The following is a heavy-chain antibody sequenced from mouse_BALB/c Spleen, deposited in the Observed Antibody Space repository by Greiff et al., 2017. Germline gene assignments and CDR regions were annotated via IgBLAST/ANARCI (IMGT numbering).Heavy chain of an antibody. CDR2: IWTGGGT. CDR3: VRDASSYDYFDY. J-gene: IGHJ2*01. V-gene: IGHV2-9-2*01. D-gene: IGHD1-1*01. CDR1: GFSLTSYD. Sequence: QVQLQQSGPGLVAPSQSLSITCTVSGFSLTSYDISWIRQPPGKGLEWLGVIWTGGGTNYNSAFMSRLSISKDNSNSQVFLKMNSLQTDDTAIYYCVRDASSYDYFDYWGQGTTLTVSS.